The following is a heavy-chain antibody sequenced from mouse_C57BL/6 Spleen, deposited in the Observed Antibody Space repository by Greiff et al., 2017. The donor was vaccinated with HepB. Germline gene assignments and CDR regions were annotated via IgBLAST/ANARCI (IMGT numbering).Heavy chain of an antibody. D-gene: IGHD2-1*01. J-gene: IGHJ3*01. CDR1: GFTFSSYG. CDR2: ISSGGSYT. V-gene: IGHV5-6*01. Sequence: EVKLVESGGDLVKPGGSLKLSCAASGFTFSSYGMSWVRQTPDKRLEWVATISSGGSYTYYPDSVKGRFTISRDNAKNTLYLQMSSLKSEDTAMYYCARHGVNYEWFAYWGQGTLVTVSA. CDR3: ARHGVNYEWFAY.